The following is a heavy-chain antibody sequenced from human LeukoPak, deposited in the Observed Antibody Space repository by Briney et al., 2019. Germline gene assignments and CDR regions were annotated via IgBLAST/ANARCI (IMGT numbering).Heavy chain of an antibody. D-gene: IGHD3-22*01. CDR1: GGSISSSNW. CDR2: IYYSGST. Sequence: SETLSLTCAVSGGSISSSNWWSWVRQPPGEGLEWIGYIYYSGSTNYNPSLKSRVTISVDTSKNQFSLKLSSVTAADTAVYYCARGGYYYDSSGYYPDAFDIWGQGTMVTVSS. J-gene: IGHJ3*02. CDR3: ARGGYYYDSSGYYPDAFDI. V-gene: IGHV4-4*02.